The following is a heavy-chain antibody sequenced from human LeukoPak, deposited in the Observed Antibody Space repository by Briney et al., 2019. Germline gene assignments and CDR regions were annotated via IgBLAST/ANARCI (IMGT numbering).Heavy chain of an antibody. CDR1: GGPRSSGSYY. CDR3: ASSQAGDFDY. Sequence: SXTLSLTCTVSGGPRSSGSYYWGWIRQPAGKGLEWIGRIYASGSTNYNPSLRNRVTISVDTSKNQFSLKLRSVTAADTAVYYCASSQAGDFDYWGQGTLVTVSS. D-gene: IGHD6-13*01. J-gene: IGHJ4*02. CDR2: IYASGST. V-gene: IGHV4-61*02.